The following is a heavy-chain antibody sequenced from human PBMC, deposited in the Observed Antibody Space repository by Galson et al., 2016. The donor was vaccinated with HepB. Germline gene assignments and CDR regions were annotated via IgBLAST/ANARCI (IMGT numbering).Heavy chain of an antibody. D-gene: IGHD6-19*01. Sequence: SLRLSCAASRFIFSSLAMNWVRQAPGKGLEWVSTISGSGGSAYYADSVKGRFTISRDNSKNTLYLQMSSLRAEDKAIYYCAKSSSGWLGEPNDSFDIWGQGTMVTVSS. CDR1: RFIFSSLA. CDR3: AKSSSGWLGEPNDSFDI. V-gene: IGHV3-23*01. J-gene: IGHJ3*02. CDR2: ISGSGGSA.